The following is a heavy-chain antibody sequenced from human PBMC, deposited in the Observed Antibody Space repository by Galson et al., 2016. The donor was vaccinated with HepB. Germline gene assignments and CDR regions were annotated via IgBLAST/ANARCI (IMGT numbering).Heavy chain of an antibody. CDR3: AIDPSQWDSDFVDY. J-gene: IGHJ4*02. Sequence: SLRLSCAASGLASSYYGMTWVRQAPGKGLEWVSTIGGGRNRDTHYAESVKGRFTISRDNSKNTLYLQMNSLIDDDTAIYFCAIDPSQWDSDFVDYWGRGTLVTVSS. CDR2: IGGGRNRDT. D-gene: IGHD1-26*01. V-gene: IGHV3-23*01. CDR1: GLASSYYG.